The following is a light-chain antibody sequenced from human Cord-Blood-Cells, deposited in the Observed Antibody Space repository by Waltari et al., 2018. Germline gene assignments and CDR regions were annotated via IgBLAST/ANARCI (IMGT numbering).Light chain of an antibody. Sequence: EVVLTQAPGTLAFSPGERATLACRASQSVSSSYLAWYQQKPGQAPRLLIYGASSRATGIPDRFSGSGSATDFTLTINRLEPEDFAVYYCQQYGSSSFTFGPGTKVDIK. CDR1: QSVSSSY. CDR3: QQYGSSSFT. V-gene: IGKV3-20*01. J-gene: IGKJ3*01. CDR2: GAS.